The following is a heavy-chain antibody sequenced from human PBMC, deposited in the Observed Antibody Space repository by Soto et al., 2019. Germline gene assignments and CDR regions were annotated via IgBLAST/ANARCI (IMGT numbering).Heavy chain of an antibody. CDR1: GVSISSGNW. V-gene: IGHV4-4*02. Sequence: QVKLQESGPGLATPSGTLSLTCAVSGVSISSGNWWTWVRQTPQRGLEYIGEIFHDGTANYYPSFERRVALAVYTSKNQFSLELTSVTAADTAIYFCARLVYDTRLNYRYFEFWGQGALVTVSS. D-gene: IGHD3-10*01. J-gene: IGHJ4*02. CDR3: ARLVYDTRLNYRYFEF. CDR2: IFHDGTA.